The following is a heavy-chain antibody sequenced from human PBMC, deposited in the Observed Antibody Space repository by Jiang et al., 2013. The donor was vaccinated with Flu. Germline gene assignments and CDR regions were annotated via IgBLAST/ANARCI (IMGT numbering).Heavy chain of an antibody. CDR2: SIIWEH. V-gene: IGHV4-4*02. D-gene: IGHD3-22*01. Sequence: SSNWWSWVRQPPGRGWSGLGKSIIWEHQLQPSLKSRVTISVDKSKNQFSLKLSSVTAADTAVYYCARGDYDSSGYPYFDYWGQGTLVTVSS. CDR1: SSNW. CDR3: ARGDYDSSGYPYFDY. J-gene: IGHJ4*02.